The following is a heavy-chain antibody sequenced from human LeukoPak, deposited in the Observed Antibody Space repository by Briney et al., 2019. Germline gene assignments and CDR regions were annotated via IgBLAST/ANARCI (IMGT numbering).Heavy chain of an antibody. J-gene: IGHJ3*02. CDR2: TYYRSKWYN. V-gene: IGHV6-1*01. CDR3: VRGGQGDGHSADEGFDI. Sequence: SQTLSLTCAISGDSVFSNSSWNWIRQSPSRGLERLGRTYYRSKWYNDYGVSVKSRININPDTSKNHFSLQLSSVTPEDTAVYYCVRGGQGDGHSADEGFDIWGQGTMVTVS. CDR1: GDSVFSNSS. D-gene: IGHD5-18*01.